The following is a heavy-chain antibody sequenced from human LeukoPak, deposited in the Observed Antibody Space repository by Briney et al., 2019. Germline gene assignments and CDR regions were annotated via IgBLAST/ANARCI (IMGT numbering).Heavy chain of an antibody. Sequence: GGSLRLSCAASGFTFRDHWMDWVCQAPGKGLEWVGHIKTDGSETYYLDSLRGRFSISRDNTNNALYLQMNSLRVEDTAVYYCVKNNGWFHLAQWGQGTLVTVSS. V-gene: IGHV3-7*03. D-gene: IGHD6-19*01. CDR2: IKTDGSET. CDR1: GFTFRDHW. CDR3: VKNNGWFHLAQ. J-gene: IGHJ4*02.